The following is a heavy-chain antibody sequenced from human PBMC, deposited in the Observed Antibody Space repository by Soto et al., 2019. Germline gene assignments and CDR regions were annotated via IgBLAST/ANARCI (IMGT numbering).Heavy chain of an antibody. D-gene: IGHD1-7*01. V-gene: IGHV3-23*01. CDR3: VKGLDNMCYNYNYTLYV. CDR2: IPGAGSST. CDR1: GFTFSSYA. J-gene: IGHJ6*02. Sequence: GGSLRLSCAASGFTFSSYAMSWVRQAPGKRLQWVSSIPGAGSSTYNADAVRGRFTVSRDNSKSTLYLLKNSLRAEETAAYYCVKGLDNMCYNYNYTLYVWGQGTTVTVSS.